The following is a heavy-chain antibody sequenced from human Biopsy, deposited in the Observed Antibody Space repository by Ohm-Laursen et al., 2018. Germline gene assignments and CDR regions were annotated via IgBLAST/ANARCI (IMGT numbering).Heavy chain of an antibody. D-gene: IGHD1-26*01. CDR3: VRDRIELEATPTNADYYYFGMDV. CDR2: IAPRGSDA. J-gene: IGHJ6*02. Sequence: ASVKVSCKASGYMFLRYYIHWVRQAPGKGLEWMGIIAPRGSDATYAQKFQGRLIMTTDTSTATVYMQLGNLTSEDTAVYFCVRDRIELEATPTNADYYYFGMDVWGQGTTVTVS. CDR1: GYMFLRYY. V-gene: IGHV1-46*01.